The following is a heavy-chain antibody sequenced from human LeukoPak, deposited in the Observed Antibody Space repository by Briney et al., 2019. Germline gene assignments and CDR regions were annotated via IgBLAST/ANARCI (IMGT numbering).Heavy chain of an antibody. J-gene: IGHJ4*02. Sequence: ASVKVSCKASGGTFSSYAISWVRQAPGQGLEWMGRIIPILGIANYARKFQGRVTITADKSTSTVYMALSSLRYDDTALYYCAKDDPWGYFDHWGQGTLVTVSS. CDR1: GGTFSSYA. D-gene: IGHD7-27*01. CDR3: AKDDPWGYFDH. V-gene: IGHV1-69*04. CDR2: IIPILGIA.